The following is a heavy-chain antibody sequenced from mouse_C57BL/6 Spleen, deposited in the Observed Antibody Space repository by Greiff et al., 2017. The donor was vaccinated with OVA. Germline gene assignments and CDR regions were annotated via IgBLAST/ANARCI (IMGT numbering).Heavy chain of an antibody. CDR3: ARATGSWFAY. CDR1: GYSITSGYD. D-gene: IGHD4-1*02. V-gene: IGHV3-1*01. Sequence: EVMLVESGPGMVKPSQSLSLTCTVTGYSITSGYDWHWIRHFPGNKLEWMGYISYSGSTNYNPSLKSRISITHDTSKNHFFLKLNSVTTEDTATYYCARATGSWFAYWGQGTLVTVSA. CDR2: ISYSGST. J-gene: IGHJ3*01.